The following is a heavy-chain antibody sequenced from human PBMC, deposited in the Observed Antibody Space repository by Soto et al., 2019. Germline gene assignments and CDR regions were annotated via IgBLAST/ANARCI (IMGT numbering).Heavy chain of an antibody. CDR1: GGSISSGGYY. D-gene: IGHD3-22*01. CDR3: AREKEYDSSGYYYGDAFDI. V-gene: IGHV4-31*03. Sequence: SSETLSLTCTVSGGSISSGGYYWSWIRHHPGKGLEWIGYIYYSGSTYYNPSLKSRVTISVDTSKNQFSLKLSSVTAADTAVYYCAREKEYDSSGYYYGDAFDIWGQGTMVTVSS. CDR2: IYYSGST. J-gene: IGHJ3*02.